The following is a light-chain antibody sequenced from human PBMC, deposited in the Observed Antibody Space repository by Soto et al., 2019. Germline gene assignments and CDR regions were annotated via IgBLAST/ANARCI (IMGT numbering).Light chain of an antibody. V-gene: IGKV3-20*01. CDR1: QSVDNN. CDR3: QQYGSSPIT. J-gene: IGKJ5*01. Sequence: EIVMTQSPVTLSASPGESATLSCRASQSVDNNVAWYQQKPGQAPRLLIYGASSRATGIPDRFSGSGSGTDFTLTISRLEPEDFAVYYCQQYGSSPITFGQGTRLEI. CDR2: GAS.